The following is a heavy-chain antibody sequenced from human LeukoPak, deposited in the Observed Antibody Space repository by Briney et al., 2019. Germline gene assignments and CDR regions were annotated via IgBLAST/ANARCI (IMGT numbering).Heavy chain of an antibody. CDR3: ASQGPRDGYNPFDY. J-gene: IGHJ4*02. CDR1: GGSFSGYY. V-gene: IGHV4-34*01. Sequence: PSETLSLTCAVYGGSFSGYYWSWIRQPPGKGREWSGEINHSGSTNYNPSLKSRVTISVDTSKNQFSLKMSSVTAADTAVYYCASQGPRDGYNPFDYWGQGTLVTVSS. D-gene: IGHD5-24*01. CDR2: INHSGST.